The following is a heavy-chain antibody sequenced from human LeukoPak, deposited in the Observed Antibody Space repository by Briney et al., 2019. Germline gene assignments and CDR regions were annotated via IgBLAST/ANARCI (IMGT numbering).Heavy chain of an antibody. CDR2: ISAYNGNT. J-gene: IGHJ4*02. D-gene: IGHD3-22*01. V-gene: IGHV1-18*01. CDR1: GYTFTSYG. Sequence: ASVKVSCKASGYTFTSYGISWVRQAPGQGVEWMGWISAYNGNTNYAQKLQGRVTMTTDTSTSTAYMELRSLRSDDTAVYYCAAGNYYDSSGYYHLGYFDYWGQGTLVTVSS. CDR3: AAGNYYDSSGYYHLGYFDY.